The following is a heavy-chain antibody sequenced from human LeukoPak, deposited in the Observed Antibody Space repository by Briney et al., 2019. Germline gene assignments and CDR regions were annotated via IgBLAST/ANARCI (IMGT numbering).Heavy chain of an antibody. CDR2: ISYDGSNK. Sequence: PGGSLRLSCAASGFTFSSYAMHWVRQAPGKGLEWVAVISYDGSNKYYADSVEGRFTISRDNSKNTLYLQMNSLRAEDTAVYYCARGRRFSRTMVRGVIPWFDPWGQGTLVTVSS. J-gene: IGHJ5*02. D-gene: IGHD3-10*01. CDR3: ARGRRFSRTMVRGVIPWFDP. CDR1: GFTFSSYA. V-gene: IGHV3-30-3*01.